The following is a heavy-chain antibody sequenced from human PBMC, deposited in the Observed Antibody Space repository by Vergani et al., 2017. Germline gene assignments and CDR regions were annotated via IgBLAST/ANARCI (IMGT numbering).Heavy chain of an antibody. J-gene: IGHJ4*03. CDR1: GFALNRHA. V-gene: IGHV3-30*09. Sequence: VQLMESGGGVVQPGTSLRLSCVVSGFALNRHAMYWVRQAPGKGLEWVVGISFDGTNEYYPDLVKGRLAISRDIAKNTLYLQVRSLCLEDTGVYHCVIHRGLCAGGTFYAEAWDYWGQGTPVTVSS. CDR2: ISFDGTNE. D-gene: IGHD2/OR15-2a*01. CDR3: VIHRGLCAGGTFYAEAWDY.